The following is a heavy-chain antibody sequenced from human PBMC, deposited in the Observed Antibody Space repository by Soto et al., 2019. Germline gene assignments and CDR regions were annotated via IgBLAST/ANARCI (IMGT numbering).Heavy chain of an antibody. J-gene: IGHJ6*02. CDR3: AKDLGGSYYYYGMDV. CDR2: ISGSGGST. Sequence: PGGSLRLSCAASGFTFSSYAMSWVRQAPGKGLEWVSAISGSGGSTYYADSVKGRFTISRDNSKNTLYLQMNSLRAEDTAVYYCAKDLGGSYYYYGMDVWGQGTTVTVSS. D-gene: IGHD3-16*01. CDR1: GFTFSSYA. V-gene: IGHV3-23*01.